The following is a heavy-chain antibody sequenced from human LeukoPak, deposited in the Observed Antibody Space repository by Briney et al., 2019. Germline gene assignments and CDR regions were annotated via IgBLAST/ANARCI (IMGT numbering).Heavy chain of an antibody. Sequence: ASVKVSCKASGYTFTGYYMHWVRQAPGQGLEWMGWINPNSGGTNYAQKFQGRVTMTRDTSISTAYMELSRLRSDDTAVYYCARGTIEMATSYYFDYWGQGTLVSFSS. CDR2: INPNSGGT. CDR3: ARGTIEMATSYYFDY. D-gene: IGHD5-24*01. V-gene: IGHV1-2*02. J-gene: IGHJ4*02. CDR1: GYTFTGYY.